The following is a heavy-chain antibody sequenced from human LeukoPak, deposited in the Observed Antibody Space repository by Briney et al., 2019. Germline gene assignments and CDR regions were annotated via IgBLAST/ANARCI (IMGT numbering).Heavy chain of an antibody. CDR1: GFTFSSYG. CDR2: IRYDGSNK. V-gene: IGHV3-30*02. Sequence: GGSLRLSCAASGFTFSSYGMHWVRQAPGKGLEWVAFIRYDGSNKYYADSVKGRFTISRDNSKNTLYLQMNSLRAEDTAVYYTYCSSTSGGEPFDYWGQGTLVTVSS. D-gene: IGHD2-2*01. CDR3: YCSSTSGGEPFDY. J-gene: IGHJ4*02.